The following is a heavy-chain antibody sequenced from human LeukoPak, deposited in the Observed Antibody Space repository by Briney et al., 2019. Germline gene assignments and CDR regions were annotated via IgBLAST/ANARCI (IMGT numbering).Heavy chain of an antibody. D-gene: IGHD2-2*01. CDR2: IRYDGSNK. Sequence: PGRSLRLSCAASGFTFSSYGMHWVRQAPGKGLEWVAFIRYDGSNKYYADSVKGRFTISRDNSKNTLYLQMNSLRAEDTAVYYCAKDLSTTGGMDVWGKGTTVTVSS. V-gene: IGHV3-30*02. J-gene: IGHJ6*03. CDR3: AKDLSTTGGMDV. CDR1: GFTFSSYG.